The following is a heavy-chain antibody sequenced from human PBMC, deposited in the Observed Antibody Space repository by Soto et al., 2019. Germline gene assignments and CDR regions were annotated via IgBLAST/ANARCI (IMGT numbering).Heavy chain of an antibody. CDR2: IIPIFGTA. D-gene: IGHD3-3*01. J-gene: IGHJ5*02. V-gene: IGHV1-69*13. Sequence: ASVKVSCKASGGTFSSYAISWVRQAPGQGLEWMGGIIPIFGTANYAQKFQGRVTITADESTSTAYMELSSLRSEDTAVYYCARGPVLRFLEWLFGWFDPWGQGTLVTVSS. CDR3: ARGPVLRFLEWLFGWFDP. CDR1: GGTFSSYA.